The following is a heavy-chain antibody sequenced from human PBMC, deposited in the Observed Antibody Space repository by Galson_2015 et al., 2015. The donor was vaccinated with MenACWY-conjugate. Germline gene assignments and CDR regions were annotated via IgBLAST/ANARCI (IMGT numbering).Heavy chain of an antibody. V-gene: IGHV4-39*07. Sequence: LSLTCTVSGGSISSTTYYWGWIRQPPGKGLEWIGSIYYSGSTYYNPSLKSRVTMSVDTSKNQFSLKLSSVTAADTAVYYCARDRWGYWFDPWGQGTRVTVSS. J-gene: IGHJ5*02. D-gene: IGHD2-21*01. CDR1: GGSISSTTYY. CDR3: ARDRWGYWFDP. CDR2: IYYSGST.